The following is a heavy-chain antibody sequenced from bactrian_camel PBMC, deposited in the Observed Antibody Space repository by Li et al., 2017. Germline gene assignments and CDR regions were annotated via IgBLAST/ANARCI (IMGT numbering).Heavy chain of an antibody. D-gene: IGHD3*01. CDR1: GFTFIRYD. J-gene: IGHJ6*01. CDR2: ISRSGKGT. V-gene: IGHV3S40*01. CDR3: AADSDPYMASFQALGVQSVPYFGY. Sequence: VQLVESGGGLVQPGGSLRLACSASGFTFIRYDFAWVRQAPGKGLEWVSGISRSGKGTYYTESVKGRFAISRINANSTLYLQMDNLKPEDTAMYYCAADSDPYMASFQALGVQSVPYFGYWGQGTQVTVS.